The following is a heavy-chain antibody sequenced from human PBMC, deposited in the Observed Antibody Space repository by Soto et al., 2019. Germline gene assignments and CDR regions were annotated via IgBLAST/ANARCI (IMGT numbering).Heavy chain of an antibody. Sequence: ASVEVSGKTSRYIFTGCYIHWVRQAPGQGLEWMGWINPNSGDTNYAQRFKGRVSMTSDTSINTAYLELSRLRPGDTAVFFCARSHSAYHYHAMDAWGQGTTVTVSS. CDR2: INPNSGDT. J-gene: IGHJ6*02. CDR3: ARSHSAYHYHAMDA. CDR1: RYIFTGCY. V-gene: IGHV1-2*02.